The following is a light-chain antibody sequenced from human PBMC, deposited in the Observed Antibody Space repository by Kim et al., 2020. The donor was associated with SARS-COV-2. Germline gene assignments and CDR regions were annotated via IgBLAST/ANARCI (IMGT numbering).Light chain of an antibody. CDR1: QTISPW. CDR2: ETS. Sequence: SSSVGDTVTITCRASQTISPWLAWYQHKPGKAPKLLIYETSNLEGGVPLRFSGSGSGTEFTLTINGLQPDDFATYFCQRYNIFLTFGQGTKVDIK. J-gene: IGKJ1*01. CDR3: QRYNIFLT. V-gene: IGKV1-5*03.